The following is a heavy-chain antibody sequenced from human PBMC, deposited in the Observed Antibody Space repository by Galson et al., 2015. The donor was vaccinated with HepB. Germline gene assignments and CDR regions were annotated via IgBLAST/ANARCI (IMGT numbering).Heavy chain of an antibody. J-gene: IGHJ4*02. CDR2: ITGTTATT. Sequence: SLRLSCAASGFAFSNYAMTWVRQTPGEGLEWISAITGTTATTYYADSVKGRFTITRDNSKNTLYLQMKSLRAEDTAIYYCAKGRAFSYDEGGYLPYSWGQGTLVTVSS. D-gene: IGHD3-22*01. CDR1: GFAFSNYA. V-gene: IGHV3-23*01. CDR3: AKGRAFSYDEGGYLPYS.